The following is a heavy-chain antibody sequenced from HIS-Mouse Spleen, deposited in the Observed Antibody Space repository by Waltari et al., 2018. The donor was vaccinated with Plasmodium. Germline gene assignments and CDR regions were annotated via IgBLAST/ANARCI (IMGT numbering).Heavy chain of an antibody. J-gene: IGHJ4*02. CDR3: AKSSKGTGDLWDY. V-gene: IGHV3-23*01. D-gene: IGHD7-27*01. CDR1: GFTFSSYA. CDR2: ISGSGGRT. Sequence: EVPLLESGGGLVQPGGSLRLSCAASGFTFSSYAQSWLPTAPGKGLEWVSAISGSGGRTYDADSVKGRFTISRDKSKNTLYLQMNSLRAEDTAVYYCAKSSKGTGDLWDYWGQGTLVTVSS.